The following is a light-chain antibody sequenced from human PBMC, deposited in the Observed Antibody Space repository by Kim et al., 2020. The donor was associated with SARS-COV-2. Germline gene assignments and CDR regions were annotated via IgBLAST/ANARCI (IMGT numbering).Light chain of an antibody. V-gene: IGLV2-11*01. CDR2: DVT. CDR3: CSYAGSYTVV. J-gene: IGLJ2*01. CDR1: SSDVCGYKY. Sequence: GNAVTISCTGTSSDVCGYKYDTWNQQHPGKAPKLMIYDVTKRPSGVPDRFSGSKSGNTASLTVSGLQAEDEADYYCCSYAGSYTVVFGGGTQLTVL.